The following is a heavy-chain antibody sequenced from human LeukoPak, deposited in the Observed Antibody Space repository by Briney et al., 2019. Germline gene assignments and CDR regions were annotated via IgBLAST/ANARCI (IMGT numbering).Heavy chain of an antibody. V-gene: IGHV3-66*01. D-gene: IGHD3-10*01. J-gene: IGHJ4*02. CDR3: ARRGGYYYGSGSYPPDNFDY. Sequence: GGSLRLSCAASGFTVSSNYMSWVRQAPGKGLEWVXXXXXGGSTYYADSVKGRFTISRDNSKNTLYLQMNSLRAEDTAVYYCARRGGYYYGSGSYPPDNFDYWGQGTLVTVSS. CDR2: XXXGGST. CDR1: GFTVSSNY.